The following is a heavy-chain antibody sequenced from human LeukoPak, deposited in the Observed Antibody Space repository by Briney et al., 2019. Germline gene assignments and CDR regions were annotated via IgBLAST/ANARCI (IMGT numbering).Heavy chain of an antibody. J-gene: IGHJ3*02. V-gene: IGHV3-53*01. Sequence: GGSLRLSCAASGTTVSSDYMSWVRQAPGKGLGWVSIIYSGGSTYYADSVKGRFTISRDNSKNTVYLQMNSLRAEDTAVYYCAREMRWLQWDNGFDIWGQGTMVTVSS. D-gene: IGHD5-24*01. CDR1: GTTVSSDY. CDR2: IYSGGST. CDR3: AREMRWLQWDNGFDI.